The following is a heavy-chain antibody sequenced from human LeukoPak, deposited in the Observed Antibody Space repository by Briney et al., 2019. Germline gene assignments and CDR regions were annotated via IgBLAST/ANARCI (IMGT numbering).Heavy chain of an antibody. J-gene: IGHJ4*02. CDR2: IYYSGST. V-gene: IGHV4-59*08. D-gene: IGHD3-22*01. CDR3: ARHNRLYYDSSGSYFDY. CDR1: GGSISSYY. Sequence: SSETLSLTCTVSGGSISSYYWSWIRQPPGKGLEWIGYIYYSGSTNYNPSLKSRVTISVDTSKNQFSLKLSSVTAADTAVYYCARHNRLYYDSSGSYFDYWGQGTLVTVSS.